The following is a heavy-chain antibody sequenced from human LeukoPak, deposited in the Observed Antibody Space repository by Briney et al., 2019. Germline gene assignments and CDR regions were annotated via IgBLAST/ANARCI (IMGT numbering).Heavy chain of an antibody. J-gene: IGHJ5*02. CDR3: ARGTRSSWMRSNWFDP. V-gene: IGHV4-39*01. CDR2: IYYSGST. Sequence: PSETLSLTCTVSGGSISSSSYYWGWIRQPPGKGLEWIGSIYYSGSTYYNPSLKSRVTISVDTSKNQFSLKLSSVTAADTAVYYCARGTRSSWMRSNWFDPWGQGTLVTVSS. D-gene: IGHD6-13*01. CDR1: GGSISSSSYY.